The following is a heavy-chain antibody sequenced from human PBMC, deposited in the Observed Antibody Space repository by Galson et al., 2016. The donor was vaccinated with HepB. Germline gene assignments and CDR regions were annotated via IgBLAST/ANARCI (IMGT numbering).Heavy chain of an antibody. Sequence: SLRLSCAASGFTFSSYAMSWVRQAPGKGLEWVSVISGRGGSTYYADSVEGRFTISRDNSKNTLYLQMKSLRAEDTAVYYCAKSLLGVTLVSYYYGMDVWGQGTTVTVSS. CDR2: ISGRGGST. J-gene: IGHJ6*02. D-gene: IGHD2-21*02. CDR1: GFTFSSYA. CDR3: AKSLLGVTLVSYYYGMDV. V-gene: IGHV3-23*01.